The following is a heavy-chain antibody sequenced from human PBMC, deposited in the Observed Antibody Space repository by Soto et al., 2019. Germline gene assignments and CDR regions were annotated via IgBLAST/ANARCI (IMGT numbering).Heavy chain of an antibody. CDR2: ISGSGGST. CDR3: ANLVVRELPTEGGLDV. D-gene: IGHD3-10*01. V-gene: IGHV3-23*01. J-gene: IGHJ6*02. CDR1: GFTFSSYA. Sequence: EVQLLESGGGLVQPGGSLRLSCAASGFTFSSYAMSWVRQAPGKGLEWVSAISGSGGSTYYADSVKGRFTISRDNSKNTLSLHMSSLREEDTAVYYCANLVVRELPTEGGLDVWGRGTTVTVSS.